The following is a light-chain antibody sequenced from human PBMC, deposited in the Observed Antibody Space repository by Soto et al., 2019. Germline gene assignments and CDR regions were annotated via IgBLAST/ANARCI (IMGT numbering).Light chain of an antibody. V-gene: IGLV2-14*01. CDR1: SSDVGRYNY. CDR2: EVM. Sequence: QSALTQPASVSGSPGQSIAISCTGTSSDVGRYNYVSWYQQPPGKAPKLMIYEVMNRPSGVSNRFPGSKSGDTASLTISGLQAEDEADYYCSSYTSSNTLVFGTGTKLTVL. CDR3: SSYTSSNTLV. J-gene: IGLJ1*01.